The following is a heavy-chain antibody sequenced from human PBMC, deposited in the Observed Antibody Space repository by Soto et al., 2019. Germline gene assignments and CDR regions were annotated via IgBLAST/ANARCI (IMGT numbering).Heavy chain of an antibody. V-gene: IGHV4-30-2*01. Sequence: SETLSLTCAVSGGSISSGGYSWSWIRQPPGKGLEWIGYIYHSGSTYYNPSLKSRVTISVDRSKNQFSLKLSSVTAADTAVYYCARDSSGYEGSFGVPLWGQGTLVTVSS. D-gene: IGHD3-22*01. CDR1: GGSISSGGYS. J-gene: IGHJ4*02. CDR2: IYHSGST. CDR3: ARDSSGYEGSFGVPL.